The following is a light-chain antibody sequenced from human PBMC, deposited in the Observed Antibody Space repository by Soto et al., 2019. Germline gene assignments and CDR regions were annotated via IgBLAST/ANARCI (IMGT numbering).Light chain of an antibody. J-gene: IGKJ2*01. CDR2: DAS. Sequence: DIQMTQSPSTLSASVGDRVSITCRASQSISSWLAWYQQKPGKAPKLLIYDASSLESGVPSRFSGSGSGTEFTLTISSLQPDDFATYYCQQYGSSLYTFGQGTKLEIK. CDR3: QQYGSSLYT. V-gene: IGKV1-5*01. CDR1: QSISSW.